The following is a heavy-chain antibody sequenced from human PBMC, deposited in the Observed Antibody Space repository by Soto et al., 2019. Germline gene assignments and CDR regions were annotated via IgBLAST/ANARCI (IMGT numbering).Heavy chain of an antibody. CDR3: ARGKFGFSYYYYSYLDV. CDR2: INHSGST. V-gene: IGHV4-34*01. Sequence: PSETLSLTCAVYDGSFSDYYWTWIRQSPGKGLEWIGEINHSGSTSYKSSLKSRVTISIDTSKNQFSLKLTSVTASDTAVYYCARGKFGFSYYYYSYLDVWGKGTTVTVSS. CDR1: DGSFSDYY. D-gene: IGHD2-21*01. J-gene: IGHJ6*03.